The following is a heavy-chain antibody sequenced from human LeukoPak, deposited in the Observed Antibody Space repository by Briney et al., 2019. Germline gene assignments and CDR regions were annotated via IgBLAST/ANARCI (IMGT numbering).Heavy chain of an antibody. CDR3: ARDHSSGWGYYYYGMDV. D-gene: IGHD6-19*01. CDR2: ISAYNGNT. J-gene: IGHJ6*02. V-gene: IGHV1-18*01. CDR1: GYTFTSYG. Sequence: VASVKVSCKASGYTFTSYGISWVRQAPGQGLEWMGWISAYNGNTNYAQKLQGRVTMTTDTSTSTAYMELRSLRSDDTAVYYCARDHSSGWGYYYYGMDVWGQGTTVTVSS.